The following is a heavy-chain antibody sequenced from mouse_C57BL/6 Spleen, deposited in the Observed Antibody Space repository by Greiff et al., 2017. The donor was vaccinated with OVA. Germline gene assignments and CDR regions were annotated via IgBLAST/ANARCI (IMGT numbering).Heavy chain of an antibody. D-gene: IGHD2-5*01. Sequence: ESGAELVRPGASVTLSCKASGYTFTDYEMHWVKQTPVHGLEWIGAIDPETGGTAYNQKFKGKAILTADKSSSTAYMELRSLTSEDSAVYYCTRRGYSNYFDYWGQGTTLTVSS. V-gene: IGHV1-15*01. CDR2: IDPETGGT. CDR1: GYTFTDYE. J-gene: IGHJ2*01. CDR3: TRRGYSNYFDY.